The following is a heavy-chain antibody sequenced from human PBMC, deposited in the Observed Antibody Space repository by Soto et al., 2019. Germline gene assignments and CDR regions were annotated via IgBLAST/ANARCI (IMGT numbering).Heavy chain of an antibody. CDR3: ARELPMFGVVIFYCMDV. Sequence: SQTLPLTCAISGDSVSSNSAAWNWIRQSPSRGLEWLGRTYYRSKWYNDYAVSVNNRITINPDTSKNHFSLQLNSVTPEDTAVYYCARELPMFGVVIFYCMDVWGQGTTVTVSS. D-gene: IGHD3-3*01. V-gene: IGHV6-1*01. CDR2: TYYRSKWYN. CDR1: GDSVSSNSAA. J-gene: IGHJ6*02.